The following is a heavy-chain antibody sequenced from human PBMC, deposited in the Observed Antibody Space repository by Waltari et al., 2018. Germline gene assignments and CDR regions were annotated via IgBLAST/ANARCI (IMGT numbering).Heavy chain of an antibody. D-gene: IGHD3-16*01. J-gene: IGHJ4*02. V-gene: IGHV7-4-1*02. CDR2: INTNTHNP. CDR3: ARELLGGGAFDS. Sequence: QVQLVQSGSELKKPGASVKVSCKASGYRFTDNAMNWVRPAPGHGLQFLGWINTNTHNPFYERGFAGRFVFSLDTSISTVYLEINSLKTEDNAVYYCARELLGGGAFDSRGQGTLVSVSS. CDR1: GYRFTDNA.